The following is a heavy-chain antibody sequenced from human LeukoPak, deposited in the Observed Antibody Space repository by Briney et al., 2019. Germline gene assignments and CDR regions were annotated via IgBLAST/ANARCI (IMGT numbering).Heavy chain of an antibody. J-gene: IGHJ4*02. CDR3: AIMHIVVVTGSNYFDY. V-gene: IGHV3-23*01. CDR1: GFTFSSYA. Sequence: SGGSLRLSCAASGFTFSSYAMSWVRQAPGKGLEWVSAISGSGGSTYYADSVKGRFTISRDNSKNTLYLQMNSLRAEGTAVYYCAIMHIVVVTGSNYFDYWGQGTLVTVSS. CDR2: ISGSGGST. D-gene: IGHD2-21*02.